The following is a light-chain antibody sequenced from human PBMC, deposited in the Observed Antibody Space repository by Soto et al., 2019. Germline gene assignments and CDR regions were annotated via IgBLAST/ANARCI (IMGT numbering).Light chain of an antibody. CDR1: SRDVGGYND. J-gene: IGLJ1*01. V-gene: IGLV2-14*01. CDR3: SSYTSSSTLV. CDR2: DVS. Sequence: QSVLTQPASVSGSPGQSITISCTGTSRDVGGYNDVSWYQQHPGKAPKLMIYDVSNRPSGVSNRFSGSKSGNTASLTIAGLQAEDEADYYCSSYTSSSTLVFGTGTKLTVL.